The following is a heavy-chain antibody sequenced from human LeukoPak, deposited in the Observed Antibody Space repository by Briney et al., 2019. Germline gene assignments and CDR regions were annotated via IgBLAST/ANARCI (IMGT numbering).Heavy chain of an antibody. CDR2: IYYSGST. CDR3: AREYDSSGYYQFDP. J-gene: IGHJ5*02. CDR1: GGSISSGDYY. D-gene: IGHD3-22*01. Sequence: PSETLSLTCTVSGGSISSGDYYWSWIRQPPGKGLEWIGYIYYSGSTYYNPSLKSRVTISVDTSKNQFSLKLSYVTAADTAVYYCAREYDSSGYYQFDPWGQGTLVTVSS. V-gene: IGHV4-30-4*08.